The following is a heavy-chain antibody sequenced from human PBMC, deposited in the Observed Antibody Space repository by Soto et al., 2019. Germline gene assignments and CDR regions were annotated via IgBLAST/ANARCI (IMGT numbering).Heavy chain of an antibody. CDR1: GYTFTSYG. V-gene: IGHV1-18*04. CDR2: ISAYNGNT. CDR3: ARYYDFWSGYNLAGKYYGMDV. Sequence: ASVKVSCKASGYTFTSYGISWVRQAPGQGLEWMGWISAYNGNTNYAQKLQGRVTLTTDTSTSTAYMELRSLRSDDTAVYYCARYYDFWSGYNLAGKYYGMDVWGQGTTVTVSS. D-gene: IGHD3-3*01. J-gene: IGHJ6*02.